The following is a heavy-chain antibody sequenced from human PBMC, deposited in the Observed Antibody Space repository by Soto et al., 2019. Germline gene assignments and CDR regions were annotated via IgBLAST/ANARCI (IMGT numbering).Heavy chain of an antibody. CDR3: ATECLRGGGSCCDAFDI. J-gene: IGHJ3*02. V-gene: IGHV1-24*01. D-gene: IGHD2-15*01. CDR2: FDPEDGET. Sequence: ASVKVSFKVSGYTLTELSMHWVRQAPGKGLEWMGGFDPEDGETIYAQKFQGRVTMTEDTSTDTAYMELSSLRSEDTAVYYCATECLRGGGSCCDAFDIWGQGTMVTVSS. CDR1: GYTLTELS.